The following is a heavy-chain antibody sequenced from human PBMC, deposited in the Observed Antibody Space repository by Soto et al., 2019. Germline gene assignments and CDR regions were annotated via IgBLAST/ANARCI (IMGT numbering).Heavy chain of an antibody. J-gene: IGHJ6*02. V-gene: IGHV1-3*01. Sequence: ASVKVSCKTSGYSFTKYGLHWVRQAPGQRLEWMGWINPGNGDTKYSQKFQGRVAITRDTSATTAYMELSSLRSEDSAVFYCARTDCSSTSCYNYYYYGMDVWGQGTTVTVS. CDR3: ARTDCSSTSCYNYYYYGMDV. CDR2: INPGNGDT. CDR1: GYSFTKYG. D-gene: IGHD2-2*01.